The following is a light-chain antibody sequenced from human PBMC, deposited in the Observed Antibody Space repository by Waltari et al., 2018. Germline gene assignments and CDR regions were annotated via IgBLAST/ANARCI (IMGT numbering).Light chain of an antibody. CDR1: SSNIGSHT. V-gene: IGLV1-44*01. Sequence: QSVLTQPPSASGTPGQRVTISCSGSSSNIGSHTVNWYQQVPGTAPKLLIYSNYQRPSGVPDRFSGSRSGTSASLAISGLQSEDEADYYCAAWDDGLSGRSWVFGGGTKLTVL. J-gene: IGLJ3*02. CDR2: SNY. CDR3: AAWDDGLSGRSWV.